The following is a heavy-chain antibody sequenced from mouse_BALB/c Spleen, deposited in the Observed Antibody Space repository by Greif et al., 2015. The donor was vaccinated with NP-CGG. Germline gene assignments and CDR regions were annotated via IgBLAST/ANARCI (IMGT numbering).Heavy chain of an antibody. CDR1: GYTFTSYY. CDR2: INPSNGGT. Sequence: QVQLQQSGAELVKPGASVKLSCKASGYTFTSYYMYWVKQRPGQGLEWIGEINPSNGGTNFNEKFKSMATLTVDKSSSTAYMQLSSLTSEDSAVYYCTRSWDSYFDYWGQGTTLTVSS. D-gene: IGHD3-3*01. CDR3: TRSWDSYFDY. V-gene: IGHV1S81*02. J-gene: IGHJ2*01.